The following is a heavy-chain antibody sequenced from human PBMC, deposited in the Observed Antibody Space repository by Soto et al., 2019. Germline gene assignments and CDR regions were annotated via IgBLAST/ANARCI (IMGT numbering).Heavy chain of an antibody. V-gene: IGHV1-69*13. D-gene: IGHD1-20*01. CDR3: ARVQSITGSKNWFDP. J-gene: IGHJ5*02. CDR2: IIPIFGTA. Sequence: SVKVSCKASGGTFSSYAISWVRQAPGQGLEWMGGIIPIFGTANYAQKFQGRVTITADESTSTAYMELSSLRSEDTAVYYCARVQSITGSKNWFDPWGQGTLVTVSS. CDR1: GGTFSSYA.